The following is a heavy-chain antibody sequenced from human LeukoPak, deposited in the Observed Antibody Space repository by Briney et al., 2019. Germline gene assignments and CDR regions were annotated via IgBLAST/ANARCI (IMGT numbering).Heavy chain of an antibody. CDR1: GGSISSSSYY. Sequence: SETLSLTCTVSGGSISSSSYYWGWIRQPPGKGLEWIGSIYYSGSTYYNPSLKSRVTISVDTSKNQFSLKLSSVTAADTAVYYCARDSRIAAAPRGVMDVWGQGTTVTVSS. D-gene: IGHD6-13*01. V-gene: IGHV4-39*07. CDR2: IYYSGST. J-gene: IGHJ6*02. CDR3: ARDSRIAAAPRGVMDV.